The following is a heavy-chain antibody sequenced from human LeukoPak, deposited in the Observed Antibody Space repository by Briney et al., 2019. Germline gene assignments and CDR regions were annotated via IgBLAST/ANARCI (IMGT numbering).Heavy chain of an antibody. V-gene: IGHV4-39*07. J-gene: IGHJ6*03. Sequence: PSETLSLTCTVSGGSISSSSYYWSWIRQPPGKGLEWIGEINHSGSTNYNPSLKSRVTISVDTSKNQFSLKPSSVTAADTAVYYCARVTGQQLVPVGGYYYYYYMDVWGKGTTVTVSS. CDR2: INHSGST. D-gene: IGHD6-6*01. CDR1: GGSISSSSYY. CDR3: ARVTGQQLVPVGGYYYYYYMDV.